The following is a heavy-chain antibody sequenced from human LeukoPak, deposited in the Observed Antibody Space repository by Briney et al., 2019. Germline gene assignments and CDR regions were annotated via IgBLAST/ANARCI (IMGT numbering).Heavy chain of an antibody. CDR2: IYCSGNT. V-gene: IGHV4-59*01. Sequence: PSETLSLTCTVSGGSITTYSWSWIRQPPGKGLEWIGYIYCSGNTNYNPSLKSRVTISVDTSKNQFSLKLSSVTAADTAMYYCAGSGYSSGYLFDYWGQGTLVTVSS. J-gene: IGHJ4*02. D-gene: IGHD5-18*01. CDR1: GGSITTYS. CDR3: AGSGYSSGYLFDY.